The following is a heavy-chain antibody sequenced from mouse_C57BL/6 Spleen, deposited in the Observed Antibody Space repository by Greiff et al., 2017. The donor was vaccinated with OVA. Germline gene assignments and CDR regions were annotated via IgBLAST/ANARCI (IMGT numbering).Heavy chain of an antibody. CDR1: GYTFTSYW. CDR2: IYPSRGYT. CDR3: ARTDYGNLWAMDY. Sequence: QVQLQQSGAELAKPGASVKLSCKASGYTFTSYWMHWVKQRPGPGLEWIGYIYPSRGYTKYNPKFKDKATLTAEKSSSTDYMQLSSLTDEDSAVYYCARTDYGNLWAMDYWGQGTSVTVSS. J-gene: IGHJ4*01. V-gene: IGHV1-7*01. D-gene: IGHD2-1*01.